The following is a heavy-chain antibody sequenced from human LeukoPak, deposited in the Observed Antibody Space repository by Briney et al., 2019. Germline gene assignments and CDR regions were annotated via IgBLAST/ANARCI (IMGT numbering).Heavy chain of an antibody. CDR3: ARVLDYYGSGTRDFDF. Sequence: SETLSLTCTVSGGSISSYYCGWIRQPPGKGLEWMGSMYHSGTTSYNPSLKSRVTMSVDTSKNQFSLELSSVTAADTAVYYCARVLDYYGSGTRDFDFWGQGTLVTVSS. CDR2: MYHSGTT. V-gene: IGHV4-38-2*02. D-gene: IGHD3-10*01. J-gene: IGHJ4*02. CDR1: GGSISSYY.